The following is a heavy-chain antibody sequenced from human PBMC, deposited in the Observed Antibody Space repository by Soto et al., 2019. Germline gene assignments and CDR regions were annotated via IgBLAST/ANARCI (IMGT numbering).Heavy chain of an antibody. Sequence: QVQLVQSGAEVKKPGASVKVSCKASGYTFTSYAMHWVRQAPGQRLEWMGWINAGNGNTKYSQKFQGRVTITRDTSASTAYMELSSLRSEAAAVYYCASDYSSGWYVPGIAPWGQGTLVTVSS. CDR1: GYTFTSYA. CDR2: INAGNGNT. CDR3: ASDYSSGWYVPGIAP. D-gene: IGHD6-19*01. V-gene: IGHV1-3*01. J-gene: IGHJ5*02.